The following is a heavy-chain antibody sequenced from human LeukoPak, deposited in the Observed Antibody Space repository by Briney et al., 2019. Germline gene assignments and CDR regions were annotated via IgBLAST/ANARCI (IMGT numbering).Heavy chain of an antibody. Sequence: SETLSLTCAVYGGSFSGYYWSWIRQPPGKGLEWIGEINHSGSTNYNPSLKSRVTISVDTSKNQFSLKLSSVTAADTAVYYCAREYHRFYYYYMDVWGKGTTVTVSS. CDR2: INHSGST. J-gene: IGHJ6*03. V-gene: IGHV4-34*01. D-gene: IGHD2-2*01. CDR3: AREYHRFYYYYMDV. CDR1: GGSFSGYY.